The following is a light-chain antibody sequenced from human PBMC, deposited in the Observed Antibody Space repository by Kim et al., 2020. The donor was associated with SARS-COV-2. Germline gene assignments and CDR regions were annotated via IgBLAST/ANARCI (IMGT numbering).Light chain of an antibody. CDR2: LGS. CDR3: MQALQRGT. J-gene: IGKJ1*01. CDR1: QSLLHSNGYNY. V-gene: IGKV2-28*01. Sequence: DIVMTQSPLSLPVTPGEPASISCRSSQSLLHSNGYNYLDWYLQKPGHSPQLLIYLGSNRASGVPDRFSGSGSGTDFTLKISRVEAEDVGVYYCMQALQRGTFGQGTKVDIK.